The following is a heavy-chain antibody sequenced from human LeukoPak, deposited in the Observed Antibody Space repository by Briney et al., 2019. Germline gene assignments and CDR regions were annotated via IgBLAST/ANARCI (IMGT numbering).Heavy chain of an antibody. CDR3: ARGLEWEPRPKVDY. CDR1: GFTFSSYS. D-gene: IGHD1-26*01. CDR2: ISSSSSYI. J-gene: IGHJ4*02. V-gene: IGHV3-21*01. Sequence: GGSLRLSCAASGFTFSSYSMNWVRQAPGKGLEWVSSISSSSSYIYYADSVKGRFTISRDNAKNSLYLQMNSLRAEDTAVYYCARGLEWEPRPKVDYWGQGTLVTVSS.